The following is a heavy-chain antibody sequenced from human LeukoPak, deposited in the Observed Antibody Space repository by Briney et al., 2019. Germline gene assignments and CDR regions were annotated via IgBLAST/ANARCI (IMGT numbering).Heavy chain of an antibody. V-gene: IGHV4-59*01. D-gene: IGHD1-26*01. CDR3: ARDRRWDQLHAFDI. CDR1: GGSINCYF. CDR2: DHYNSST. J-gene: IGHJ3*02. Sequence: SETLSLTWTASGGSINCYFWSWIRQPPGRGLEWIAYDHYNSSTNYNPSLKSRVTISLDTSRNQSSLLLSSVTAADTAVYYCARDRRWDQLHAFDIWGQGTMVTVSS.